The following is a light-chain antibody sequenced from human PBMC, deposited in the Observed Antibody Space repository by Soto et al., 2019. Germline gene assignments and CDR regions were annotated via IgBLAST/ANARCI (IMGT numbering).Light chain of an antibody. Sequence: QSVLTQPASVSGSPGQSITISCTGTISDVGSYNLVSWYQQHPGKAPRLMIYEGSKRPSGVSNRFSGSKSGNTASLTISGLQAEDEADYYCCSYAGSSTTYVFGTGTKVTVL. V-gene: IGLV2-23*01. J-gene: IGLJ1*01. CDR2: EGS. CDR1: ISDVGSYNL. CDR3: CSYAGSSTTYV.